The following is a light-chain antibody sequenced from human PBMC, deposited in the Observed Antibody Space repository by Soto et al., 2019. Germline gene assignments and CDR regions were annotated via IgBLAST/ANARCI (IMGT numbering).Light chain of an antibody. CDR2: GNS. V-gene: IGLV1-40*01. CDR3: GGWDDSLSGPV. J-gene: IGLJ2*01. Sequence: QAVVTQPPSVSGAPGQRVTLSCTGNTSNLGAGYDVHWYQQLPGAAPKLVIFGNSNRPSGVPARFSGSKSGTSASLAISGLRSEDEADYYCGGWDDSLSGPVFGGGTKLTVL. CDR1: TSNLGAGYD.